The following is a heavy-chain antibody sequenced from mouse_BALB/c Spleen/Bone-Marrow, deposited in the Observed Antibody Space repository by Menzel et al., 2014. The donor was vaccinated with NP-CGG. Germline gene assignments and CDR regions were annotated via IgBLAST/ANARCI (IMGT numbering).Heavy chain of an antibody. V-gene: IGHV1-54*01. Sequence: VKLQESGAELVRPGTSVEVSCKASGYAFTNYWIEWIKQRPGQGLEWIGVINPGSGGINYNEKFKGKATLTADKSSSTAYMQLSSLTSDDSAVYFCARELVRGMDYWGQGTSVTVSS. CDR1: GYAFTNYW. J-gene: IGHJ4*01. D-gene: IGHD1-1*01. CDR2: INPGSGGI. CDR3: ARELVRGMDY.